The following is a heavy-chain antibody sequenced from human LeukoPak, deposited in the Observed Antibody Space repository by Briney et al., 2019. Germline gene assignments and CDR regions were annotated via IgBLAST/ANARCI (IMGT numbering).Heavy chain of an antibody. CDR1: GFTFSSYA. D-gene: IGHD3-22*01. J-gene: IGHJ4*02. CDR2: ISYDGSNK. Sequence: GRSLRLSCAASGFTFSSYAMHWVRQAPGKGLEWVAVISYDGSNKYYADSVKGRFTIPRDNSKNTLYLQMNSLRAEDTAVYYCARVDYYDSSGYYYGFDYWGQGTLVTVSS. V-gene: IGHV3-30-3*01. CDR3: ARVDYYDSSGYYYGFDY.